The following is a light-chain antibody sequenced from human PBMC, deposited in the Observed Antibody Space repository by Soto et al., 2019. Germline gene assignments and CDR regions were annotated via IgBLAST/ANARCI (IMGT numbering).Light chain of an antibody. CDR3: QQSYSIPYT. V-gene: IGKV1-39*01. Sequence: DIQMTQSPSSLSASVQDRVTITCRASQSVINYLNWYQQRPGKAPKLLVYAASTLQSGVPSRFSGSGSGTDFTLTISSRQPEDFATYYCQQSYSIPYTFGQGTKLEIK. CDR2: AAS. J-gene: IGKJ2*01. CDR1: QSVINY.